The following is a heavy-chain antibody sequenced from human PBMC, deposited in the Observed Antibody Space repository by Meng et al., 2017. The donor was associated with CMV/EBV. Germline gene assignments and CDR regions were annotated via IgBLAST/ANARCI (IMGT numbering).Heavy chain of an antibody. Sequence: ASVKVSCKASGYTFTSYGISWVRQAPGQGLEWMGWISAYNGNTNYAQKLQGRVTMTTDTSTSTAYMELRSLRSDDTAVYYCARADPGSGPWWNPAGSYWGQGTLVTVSS. CDR3: ARADPGSGPWWNPAGSY. V-gene: IGHV1-18*01. D-gene: IGHD1-1*01. CDR1: GYTFTSYG. J-gene: IGHJ4*02. CDR2: ISAYNGNT.